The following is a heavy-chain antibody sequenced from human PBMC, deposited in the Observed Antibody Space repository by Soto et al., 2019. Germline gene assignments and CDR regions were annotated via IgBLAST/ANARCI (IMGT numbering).Heavy chain of an antibody. Sequence: PGGSLRLSCAASGFTFKNYSMSWVRRAPGKGLEWVSTLALSGDTFYADSVKGRFTISRDNSKNTLFLQINTLKAEDTALYYCAKSSKGQWPPDFDSWGQGTLVTVSS. CDR3: AKSSKGQWPPDFDS. V-gene: IGHV3-23*01. J-gene: IGHJ4*02. CDR1: GFTFKNYS. CDR2: LALSGDT. D-gene: IGHD6-19*01.